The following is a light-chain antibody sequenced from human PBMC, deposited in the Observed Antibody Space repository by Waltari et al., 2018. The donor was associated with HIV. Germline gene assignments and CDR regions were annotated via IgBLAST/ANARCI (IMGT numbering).Light chain of an antibody. V-gene: IGLV2-23*02. J-gene: IGLJ1*01. CDR3: CSCPRSGIRYV. Sequence: SALTQPASVSGSPGQSLPLSCTGTSSNHGSDYLLSWNQQHTGEPPKLIIYEFTKRPSGVSNRFSGSKSGNTASLTISGLQAEDEADYYCCSCPRSGIRYVFGTGTKVTVL. CDR1: SSNHGSDYL. CDR2: EFT.